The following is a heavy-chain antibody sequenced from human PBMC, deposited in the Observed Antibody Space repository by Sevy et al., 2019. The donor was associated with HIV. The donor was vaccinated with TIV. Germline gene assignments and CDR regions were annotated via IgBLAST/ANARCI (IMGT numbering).Heavy chain of an antibody. CDR3: AKCRGRTDDAFDI. D-gene: IGHD3-10*01. Sequence: GGSLRLSCAASEFTFRSYAMSWVRQAPGKGLEWVSTFSGGGGTTNYVDSVKGRFTISRDNSKNTLYLQMNSLRAEDTDVYYCAKCRGRTDDAFDIWGNGTMVTVS. J-gene: IGHJ3*02. CDR1: EFTFRSYA. CDR2: FSGGGGTT. V-gene: IGHV3-23*01.